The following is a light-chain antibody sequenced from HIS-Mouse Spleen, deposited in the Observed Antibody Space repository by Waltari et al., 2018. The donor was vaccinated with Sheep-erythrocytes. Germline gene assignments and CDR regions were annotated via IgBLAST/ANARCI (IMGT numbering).Light chain of an antibody. CDR1: SSDVGGYNY. CDR3: CSYAGSYTFWV. J-gene: IGLJ3*02. V-gene: IGLV2-11*01. CDR2: DVS. Sequence: QSALTQPRSVSGSPGQSVTISCTGTSSDVGGYNYVSWYQQHPGKAPKLMTYDVSKRPSGVPTRFAGPKSGNTASLTISGLQAEDEADYYCCSYAGSYTFWVFGGGTKLTVL.